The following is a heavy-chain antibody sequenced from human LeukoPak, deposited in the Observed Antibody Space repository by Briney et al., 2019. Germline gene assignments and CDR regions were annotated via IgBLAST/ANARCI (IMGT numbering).Heavy chain of an antibody. Sequence: PGGSLRLSCAASGFNFSSYWMSWVRQAPGKGLEWAANIREDGNEKYYADSVKGQFTISRDNAKNSLFLQMDSLRAEDTAVYYCARDLAGHYYGSGSSFDYWGQGTLVTVSS. V-gene: IGHV3-7*01. J-gene: IGHJ4*02. D-gene: IGHD3-10*01. CDR3: ARDLAGHYYGSGSSFDY. CDR1: GFNFSSYW. CDR2: IREDGNEK.